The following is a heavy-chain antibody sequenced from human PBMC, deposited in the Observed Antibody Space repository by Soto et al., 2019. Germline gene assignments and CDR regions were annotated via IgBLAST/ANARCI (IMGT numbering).Heavy chain of an antibody. J-gene: IGHJ6*02. V-gene: IGHV4-30-4*01. CDR1: GGSISSGDYY. CDR2: IYYSGST. CDR3: ARGVAARPRYYYYGMDV. D-gene: IGHD6-6*01. Sequence: SETLSLTCTVSGGSISSGDYYWSWIRQPPGKGLEWIGYIYYSGSTYYNPSLKSRVTISVDTSKNQFSLKLSSVTAADTAVYYCARGVAARPRYYYYGMDVWGQGTTVTVSS.